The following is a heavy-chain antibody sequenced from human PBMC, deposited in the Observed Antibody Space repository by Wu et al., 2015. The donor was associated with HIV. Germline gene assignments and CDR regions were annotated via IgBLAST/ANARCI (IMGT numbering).Heavy chain of an antibody. CDR1: VYTLSALS. J-gene: IGHJ4*02. V-gene: IGHV1-24*01. CDR3: ARDMTYFYDNSGYYRLDY. Sequence: QVQLVQSGAEVKKPGASVKVSCKVPVYTLSALSMHWVRQAPGKGLEWMGGFDPEDYVKIYAQKFQGRLTVTEDISTDMAYMELRSLKSDDTAMYYCARDMTYFYDNSGYYRLDYWGQGTLITVTS. CDR2: FDPEDYVK. D-gene: IGHD3-22*01.